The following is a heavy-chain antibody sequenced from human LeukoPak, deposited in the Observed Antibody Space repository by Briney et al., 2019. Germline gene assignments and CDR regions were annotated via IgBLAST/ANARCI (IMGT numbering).Heavy chain of an antibody. Sequence: GGSLRLSCTASGLSFSDYSMNWVRQAPGKGLEWVSSISTSSIYIYYADSVKGRFTISRDNAKNSLYLQMNSLRAEDTAVYYCARDLIYYDSSGGDYWGQGTLVTVSS. J-gene: IGHJ4*02. V-gene: IGHV3-21*01. CDR3: ARDLIYYDSSGGDY. D-gene: IGHD3-22*01. CDR2: ISTSSIYI. CDR1: GLSFSDYS.